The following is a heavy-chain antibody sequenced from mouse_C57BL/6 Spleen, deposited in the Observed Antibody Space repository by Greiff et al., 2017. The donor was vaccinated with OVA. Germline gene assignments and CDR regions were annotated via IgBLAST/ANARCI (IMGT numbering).Heavy chain of an antibody. CDR3: ARSGDSSGYDAMDY. V-gene: IGHV1-4*01. CDR2: INPSSGYT. Sequence: VQGVESGAELARPGASVKMSCKASGYTFTSYTMHWVKQRPGEGLEWIGYINPSSGYTKYNQTFKDKATLTADKSSSTAYMQLSSLTSEDSAVYYCARSGDSSGYDAMDYWGQGTTVTVSS. D-gene: IGHD3-2*02. CDR1: GYTFTSYT. J-gene: IGHJ4*01.